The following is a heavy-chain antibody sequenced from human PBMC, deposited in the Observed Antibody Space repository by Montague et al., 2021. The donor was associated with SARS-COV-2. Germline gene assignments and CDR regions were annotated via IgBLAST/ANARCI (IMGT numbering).Heavy chain of an antibody. Sequence: SETLSLTCSVSGDSITNHYWSWIRQPAGKGLEWIGRMHFTGKTNFSPFFSSRLTMSADTSKNQFSLKLTSVTAADTAIYFCARDRFAFGAGGKGPIDFWGQGTLVTVSS. V-gene: IGHV4-4*07. CDR2: MHFTGKT. CDR1: GDSITNHY. J-gene: IGHJ4*02. CDR3: ARDRFAFGAGGKGPIDF. D-gene: IGHD3-10*01.